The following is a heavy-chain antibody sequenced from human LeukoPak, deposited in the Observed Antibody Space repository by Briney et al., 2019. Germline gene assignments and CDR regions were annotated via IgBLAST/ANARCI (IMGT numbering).Heavy chain of an antibody. V-gene: IGHV3-23*01. CDR3: AKGWYFDL. J-gene: IGHJ2*01. Sequence: GGSLRLSCAASGFTFSSYAMSWVRQAPGKGLEWVSTVTGSGGARYSADSVKGRFTISRDNSKNTLYLQMNSLRAEDTAVYYCAKGWYFDLWGRGTLVTVSS. CDR2: VTGSGGAR. CDR1: GFTFSSYA.